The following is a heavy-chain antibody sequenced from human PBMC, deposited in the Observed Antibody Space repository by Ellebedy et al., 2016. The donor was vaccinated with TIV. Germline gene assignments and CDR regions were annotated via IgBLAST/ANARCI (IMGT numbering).Heavy chain of an antibody. CDR3: ARGVVVPALSMDV. V-gene: IGHV4-30-2*01. J-gene: IGHJ6*02. Sequence: SETLSLXXAVSGGSISSGGYSWSWIRQPPGKGLEWIGYIYHSGSTYYNPSLKSRVTISVDRSKNQFSLKLSSVTAADTAVYYCARGVVVPALSMDVWGQGTTVTVSS. D-gene: IGHD2-2*01. CDR2: IYHSGST. CDR1: GGSISSGGYS.